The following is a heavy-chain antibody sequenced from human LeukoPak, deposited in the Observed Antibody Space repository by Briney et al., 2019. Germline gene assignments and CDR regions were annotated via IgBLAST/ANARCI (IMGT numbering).Heavy chain of an antibody. D-gene: IGHD3-16*01. CDR2: INAGNGNT. CDR1: GYTFTSYA. V-gene: IGHV1-3*01. J-gene: IGHJ4*02. CDR3: ARDLNDNVWGSYTPLDN. Sequence: ASVTVSCKTSGYTFTSYAMHWVRRAPGQRLEWLGWINAGNGNTKYSQKFQGRVTITTDTSASTAYMELSSLRSEDTAVYYCARDLNDNVWGSYTPLDNWGQGTLVTVSS.